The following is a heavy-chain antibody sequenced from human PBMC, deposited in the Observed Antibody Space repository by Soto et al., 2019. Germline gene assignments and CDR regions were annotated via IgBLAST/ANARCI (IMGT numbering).Heavy chain of an antibody. CDR3: ARGPWIQLWVPPGNFFEY. J-gene: IGHJ4*02. CDR2: MNPDNGDT. D-gene: IGHD5-18*01. CDR1: GYTFTSYE. V-gene: IGHV1-8*01. Sequence: QVQLVQSGAEVKKSGASVRVSCKASGYTFTSYEINWVRQATGQGPEWMGWMNPDNGDTGYAQKFQGRVTMTRDTSTSTAYMELSSLRSEDTAVYYCARGPWIQLWVPPGNFFEYWGQGTLVTVSS.